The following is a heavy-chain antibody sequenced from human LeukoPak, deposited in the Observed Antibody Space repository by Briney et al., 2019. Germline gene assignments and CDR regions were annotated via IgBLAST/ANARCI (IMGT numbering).Heavy chain of an antibody. Sequence: GGSLRLSCAASGFTFNTYAMSWVRQAPGKGLEWVSTINGGGVNTHYADSVGGRFTISRDNSKNTLFLQMNSLRDEDTAVYYCAKDLYSNYGPADYWGQGNLVTVSS. CDR1: GFTFNTYA. J-gene: IGHJ4*02. CDR2: INGGGVNT. V-gene: IGHV3-23*01. CDR3: AKDLYSNYGPADY. D-gene: IGHD4-11*01.